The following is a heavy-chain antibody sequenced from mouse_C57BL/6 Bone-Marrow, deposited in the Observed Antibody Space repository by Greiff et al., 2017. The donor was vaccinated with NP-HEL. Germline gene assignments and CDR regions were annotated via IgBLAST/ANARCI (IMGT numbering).Heavy chain of an antibody. CDR2: IYPGSGST. V-gene: IGHV1-55*01. D-gene: IGHD3-2*02. CDR1: GYTFTSYW. Sequence: QVQLQQPGAELVKPGASVKMSCKASGYTFTSYWITWVKQRPGQGLEWIGDIYPGSGSTNYNEKFKSKATLTVDTSSSTAYMQLSSLTSEDSAVYYCARSGTAQATTDYWGQGTTLTVSS. J-gene: IGHJ2*01. CDR3: ARSGTAQATTDY.